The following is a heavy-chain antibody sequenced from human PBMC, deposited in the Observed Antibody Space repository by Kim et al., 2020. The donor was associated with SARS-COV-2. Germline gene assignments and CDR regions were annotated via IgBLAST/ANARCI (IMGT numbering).Heavy chain of an antibody. CDR3: ARVRGNWFDP. D-gene: IGHD3-10*01. J-gene: IGHJ5*02. Sequence: SSYYHPSLKSRVTISLDTSKNQFSLKLSSVTAADTSLYYCARVRGNWFDPWGQGTLVTISS. CDR2: SS. V-gene: IGHV4-39*01.